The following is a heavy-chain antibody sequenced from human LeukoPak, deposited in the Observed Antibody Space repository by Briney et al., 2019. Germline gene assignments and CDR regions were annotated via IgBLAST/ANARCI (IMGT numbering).Heavy chain of an antibody. V-gene: IGHV5-51*01. Sequence: GESLKISCKGSGYSFTSYWIGWVRQMPGKGLEWMGIIYPGDSDTRYSPSFQGQVTISADKSISTAYLQWSSLKASDTAIYYCARQGCSGGSCYPPTYYYGMDVWGHGTTVTVSS. J-gene: IGHJ6*02. CDR3: ARQGCSGGSCYPPTYYYGMDV. D-gene: IGHD2-15*01. CDR1: GYSFTSYW. CDR2: IYPGDSDT.